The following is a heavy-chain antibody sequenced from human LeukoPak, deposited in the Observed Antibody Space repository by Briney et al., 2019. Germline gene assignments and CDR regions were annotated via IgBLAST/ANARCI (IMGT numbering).Heavy chain of an antibody. CDR2: IHPSGGAT. J-gene: IGHJ4*02. V-gene: IGHV1-2*06. CDR3: ARDLPFED. D-gene: IGHD2/OR15-2a*01. Sequence: ASVKVSCKASGYTFIAYHMHWVRRAPGQGLEWMGRIHPSGGATNYAQRFQGRVTLTRDTSINTAYMELSRLTSDDTAVYYCARDLPFEDWGQGTLVTVSS. CDR1: GYTFIAYH.